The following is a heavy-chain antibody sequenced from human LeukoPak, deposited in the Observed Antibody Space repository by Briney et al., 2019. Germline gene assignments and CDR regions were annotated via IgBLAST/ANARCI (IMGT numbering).Heavy chain of an antibody. CDR1: GGSISSSSYY. V-gene: IGHV4-39*01. J-gene: IGHJ6*02. Sequence: SETLSLTCTVSGGSISSSSYYWGWIRQPPGKGLEWIGSIYYSGSTYYNPSLKSRVTISVDTSKNQFSLKLSSVTAADTAVYYCARSRYFDWIHYYYYGMDVWGQGTTVTVSS. CDR2: IYYSGST. D-gene: IGHD3-9*01. CDR3: ARSRYFDWIHYYYYGMDV.